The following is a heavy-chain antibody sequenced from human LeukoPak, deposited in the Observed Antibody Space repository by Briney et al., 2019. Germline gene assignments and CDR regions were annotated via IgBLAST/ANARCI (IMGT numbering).Heavy chain of an antibody. CDR3: ARTDTERQGVHYYYYMDV. CDR1: GFTFSSYA. D-gene: IGHD1-1*01. V-gene: IGHV3-23*01. Sequence: GGSLRLSCAASGFTFSSYAMSWVRQAPGKGLEWVSAISGSGGSTYYADSVKGRFTISRDNSKNTLYLQMNSLRAEDTAVYYCARTDTERQGVHYYYYMDVWGKGTTVTVSS. J-gene: IGHJ6*03. CDR2: ISGSGGST.